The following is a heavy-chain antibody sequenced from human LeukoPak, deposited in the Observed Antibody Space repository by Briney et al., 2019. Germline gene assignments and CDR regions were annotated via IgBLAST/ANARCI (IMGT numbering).Heavy chain of an antibody. J-gene: IGHJ3*01. D-gene: IGHD3-10*01. CDR2: ISYDGRNE. Sequence: GGSLRLSCTGSGFTFSYHTLHWVRQAPGKGLQWLTVISYDGRNEYYADSVTGRFTISRDNSKNTVFLQLNSLRVEDAAIYYCARGEAYYNKNGLPGAALDFWGLGTLVTVSS. V-gene: IGHV3-30*04. CDR3: ARGEAYYNKNGLPGAALDF. CDR1: GFTFSYHT.